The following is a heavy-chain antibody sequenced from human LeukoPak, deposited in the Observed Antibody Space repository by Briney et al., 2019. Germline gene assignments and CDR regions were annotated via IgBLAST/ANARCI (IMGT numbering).Heavy chain of an antibody. CDR2: IYYSGST. Sequence: SETLSLTCTVSGGSISSYYWSWIRQPPGKGLEWIGYIYYSGSTNYNPSLKSRVTISVDTSKNQFSLKLSSVTAADTAVYYCARAVGLPQIWLPDYWGQGTLVTVSS. CDR3: ARAVGLPQIWLPDY. D-gene: IGHD5-18*01. CDR1: GGSISSYY. J-gene: IGHJ4*02. V-gene: IGHV4-59*01.